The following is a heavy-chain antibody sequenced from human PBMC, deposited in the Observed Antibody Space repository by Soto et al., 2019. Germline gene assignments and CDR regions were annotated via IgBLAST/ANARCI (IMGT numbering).Heavy chain of an antibody. CDR3: ARNRYSDYNFYY. CDR2: ISSISSTI. J-gene: IGHJ4*02. D-gene: IGHD5-12*01. V-gene: IGHV3-48*02. Sequence: GGSLRLSCAASGFTFSSYGMNWVRQAPGRGLEWVSYISSISSTIYYADSVKGRFTISRDNAKNSLFLQMNSLRDEDTAVYYCARNRYSDYNFYYWGQGTLVTAPQ. CDR1: GFTFSSYG.